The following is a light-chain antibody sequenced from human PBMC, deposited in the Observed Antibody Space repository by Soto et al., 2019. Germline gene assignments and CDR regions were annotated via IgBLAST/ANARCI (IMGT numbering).Light chain of an antibody. CDR1: QIVSSSY. V-gene: IGKV3-20*01. Sequence: EIVLTQSPGTLSLSPGERATLSCRASQIVSSSYLAWYQQKPGQAPRLLIYGASSRATDIPDRFSGSGSGTDFTLTISRLEPEDFAVYYCQQYGDSSWTFGQGTKVDIK. CDR2: GAS. J-gene: IGKJ1*01. CDR3: QQYGDSSWT.